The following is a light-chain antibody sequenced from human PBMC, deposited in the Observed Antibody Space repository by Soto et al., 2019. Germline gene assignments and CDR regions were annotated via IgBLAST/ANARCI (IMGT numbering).Light chain of an antibody. Sequence: EIVMTQSPATLSVSPGERATLSCRASQSVSSNLAWYQQKPGQAPRLLIYGASTRATGIPARFSGSGSGTEFTLTFSSLQSEDFAVYYCQQYNNWPPWTFGPGTKVDIK. V-gene: IGKV3-15*01. CDR1: QSVSSN. J-gene: IGKJ3*01. CDR2: GAS. CDR3: QQYNNWPPWT.